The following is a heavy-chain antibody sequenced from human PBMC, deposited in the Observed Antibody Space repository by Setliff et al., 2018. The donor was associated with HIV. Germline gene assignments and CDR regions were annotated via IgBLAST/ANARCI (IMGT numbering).Heavy chain of an antibody. Sequence: SETLSLICTVSGGSISSGSYYWSWIRQPAGKGLEWIGRIYTSGSTKYNPSLKSRVTISVDTSKNQFSLKVSSVTAADTAVYYCARVARGGHSSRWYYFDYWGQGTLVTV. CDR2: IYTSGST. CDR1: GGSISSGSYY. D-gene: IGHD6-13*01. J-gene: IGHJ4*02. CDR3: ARVARGGHSSRWYYFDY. V-gene: IGHV4-61*02.